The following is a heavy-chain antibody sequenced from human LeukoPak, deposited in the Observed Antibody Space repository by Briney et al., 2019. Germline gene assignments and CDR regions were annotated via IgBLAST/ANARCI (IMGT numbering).Heavy chain of an antibody. V-gene: IGHV1-8*01. CDR2: MNPNSGNT. D-gene: IGHD3-3*01. J-gene: IGHJ3*02. Sequence: ASVKVSCKASGYTFTSYDINWVRQATGQGLEWMGWMNPNSGNTGYAQKFQGRVTMTRNTSISTAYMELSSLRSEDTAVYYCARGAFYKRFLEWFAGRKDAFDIWGQGTMVTVSS. CDR3: ARGAFYKRFLEWFAGRKDAFDI. CDR1: GYTFTSYD.